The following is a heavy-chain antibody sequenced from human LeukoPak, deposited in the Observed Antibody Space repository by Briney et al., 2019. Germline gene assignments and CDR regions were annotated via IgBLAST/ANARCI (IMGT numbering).Heavy chain of an antibody. Sequence: SETLSLTCTVSGGSISSYYWSWIRQPPGKGLEWLGYIYYTGTTNYNPSLKSRVTISVDTSKNQFSLRLSSVTAADTAVYYCAGNPYRTSVGSGNWFDPWGQGTLVTVSS. V-gene: IGHV4-59*08. D-gene: IGHD1-14*01. CDR1: GGSISSYY. J-gene: IGHJ5*02. CDR3: AGNPYRTSVGSGNWFDP. CDR2: IYYTGTT.